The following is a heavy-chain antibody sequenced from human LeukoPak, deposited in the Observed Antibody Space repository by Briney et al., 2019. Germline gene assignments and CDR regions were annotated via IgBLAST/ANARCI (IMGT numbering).Heavy chain of an antibody. CDR3: ARDLGPSRGFDY. CDR2: VFYTGST. Sequence: SETLSLTCTVSGASVSPYYWSWIRQPPGKGLEWIGYVFYTGSTTYNPSLKSRLTISVDTSKSQFSLKLNSVTAADTAVYYCARDLGPSRGFDYWGRGTLVTVAS. V-gene: IGHV4-59*02. D-gene: IGHD3-10*01. CDR1: GASVSPYY. J-gene: IGHJ4*02.